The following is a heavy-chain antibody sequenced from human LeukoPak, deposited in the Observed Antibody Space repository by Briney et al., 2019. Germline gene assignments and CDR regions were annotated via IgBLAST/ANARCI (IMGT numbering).Heavy chain of an antibody. J-gene: IGHJ3*01. CDR1: GFTFSNYG. CDR2: ISYDERNK. D-gene: IGHD2-15*01. CDR3: AKPRDIDSWAFDV. Sequence: PGRSLRLSCAAPGFTFSNYGMHWVRQAPGKGLEWVASISYDERNKYYADSVKGRFTISRDNSKNTLNLQMNSLRTEDTAVYYCAKPRDIDSWAFDVWGQGTMVTVS. V-gene: IGHV3-30*18.